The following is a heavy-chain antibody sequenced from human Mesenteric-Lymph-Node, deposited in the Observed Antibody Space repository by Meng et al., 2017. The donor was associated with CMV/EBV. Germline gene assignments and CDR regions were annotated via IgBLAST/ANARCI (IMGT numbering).Heavy chain of an antibody. CDR1: GYVFSSYG. D-gene: IGHD2-2*01. CDR3: AKGHIYCSGANCYPDY. Sequence: GESLKISCAASGYVFSSYGMQWVRQAPGKGLEWVAVIWYDGSTKYYTDSVKGRLTISRDNSKNTLYLQMNSLRPDDTALYYCAKGHIYCSGANCYPDYWGQGTLVTVSS. V-gene: IGHV3-30*02. CDR2: IWYDGSTK. J-gene: IGHJ4*02.